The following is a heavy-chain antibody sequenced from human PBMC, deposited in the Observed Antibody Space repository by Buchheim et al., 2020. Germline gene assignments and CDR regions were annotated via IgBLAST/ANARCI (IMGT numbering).Heavy chain of an antibody. CDR2: INPNSGGT. CDR1: GYTFTGYY. CDR3: AREIRFLEWLLSPDYYYGMDV. Sequence: QVQLVQSGAEVKKPGASVKVSCKASGYTFTGYYMHWVRQAPGQGLEWMGWINPNSGGTNYAQKFQGRVTMTRDTSISTAYMELSRLRSDDTAVYYCAREIRFLEWLLSPDYYYGMDVWGQGTT. V-gene: IGHV1-2*02. J-gene: IGHJ6*02. D-gene: IGHD3-3*01.